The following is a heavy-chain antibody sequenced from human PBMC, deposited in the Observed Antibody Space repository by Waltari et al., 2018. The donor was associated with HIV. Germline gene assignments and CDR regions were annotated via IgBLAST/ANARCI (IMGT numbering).Heavy chain of an antibody. CDR1: GFTFSSYW. CDR3: GGDASYYDILPREFDY. D-gene: IGHD3-9*01. CDR2: NDGGERRT. J-gene: IGHJ4*02. V-gene: IGHV3-74*01. Sequence: EVQLVESGGGLVQPGGSLRLSCAASGFTFSSYWMHWVRQAPGEGLVWVSLNDGGERRTSYADSVKCRVTISRDNAKNAVDLERQSRSAEDTAVYYCGGDASYYDILPREFDYWGQGTLVTVSS.